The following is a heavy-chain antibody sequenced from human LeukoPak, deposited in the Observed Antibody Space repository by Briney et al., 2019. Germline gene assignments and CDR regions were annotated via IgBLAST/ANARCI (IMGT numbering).Heavy chain of an antibody. CDR3: ATDGYCSGGSCDPHYYYGMDV. Sequence: SETLSLTCTVSGGSISSYYWSWIRQPPGKELEWIGYIYYSGSTNYNPSLKSRVTISVDTSKNQFSLKLSSVTAADTAVYYCATDGYCSGGSCDPHYYYGMDVWGQGTTVTVSS. J-gene: IGHJ6*02. CDR2: IYYSGST. CDR1: GGSISSYY. D-gene: IGHD2-15*01. V-gene: IGHV4-59*12.